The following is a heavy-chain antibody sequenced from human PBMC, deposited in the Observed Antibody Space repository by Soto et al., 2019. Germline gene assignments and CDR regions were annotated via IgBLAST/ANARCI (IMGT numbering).Heavy chain of an antibody. V-gene: IGHV4-30-4*01. CDR2: IYYSGST. CDR1: GGSISSGDYY. Sequence: PSETLSLTCTVSGGSISSGDYYWSWIRQPPGKGLEWIGYIYYSGSTYYNPSLKSRVTISVDTSKNQFSLKLSSVTAADTAVYYCARVVGYSYGLDYWGQGTLVTVSS. J-gene: IGHJ4*02. CDR3: ARVVGYSYGLDY. D-gene: IGHD5-18*01.